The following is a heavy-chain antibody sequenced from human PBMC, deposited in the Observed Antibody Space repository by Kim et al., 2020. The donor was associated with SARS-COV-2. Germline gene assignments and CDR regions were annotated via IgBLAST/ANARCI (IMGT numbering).Heavy chain of an antibody. CDR2: IYYSGST. J-gene: IGHJ6*02. CDR3: ARKDSYGYYGMDV. CDR1: GGSISSYY. Sequence: SETLSLTCTVSGGSISSYYWSWIRQPPGKGLEWIGYIYYSGSTNYNPSLKSRVTISVDTSKNQFSLKLSSVTAADTAVYYCARKDSYGYYGMDVWGQGTTVTVSS. V-gene: IGHV4-59*01. D-gene: IGHD5-18*01.